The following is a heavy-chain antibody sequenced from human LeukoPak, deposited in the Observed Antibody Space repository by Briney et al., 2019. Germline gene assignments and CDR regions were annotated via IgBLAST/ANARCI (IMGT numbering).Heavy chain of an antibody. Sequence: GGSLRLSCAASGFTFSSYSMNWVRQAPGKGLEWVSYISSSSSTIYYADSVKGRFTISRDNAKNSLYLQMNSLRAEDTAVYYCASSREDFYFDYWGQGTLVTVSS. CDR1: GFTFSSYS. V-gene: IGHV3-48*04. J-gene: IGHJ4*02. CDR3: ASSREDFYFDY. D-gene: IGHD5-24*01. CDR2: ISSSSSTI.